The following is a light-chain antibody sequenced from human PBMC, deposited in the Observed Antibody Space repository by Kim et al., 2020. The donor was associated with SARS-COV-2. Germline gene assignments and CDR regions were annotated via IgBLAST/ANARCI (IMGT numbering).Light chain of an antibody. Sequence: SYELTQPPSVSVAPGKTARITCGGNNIGSNSVHWYQQKPDQAPVLVIYYDSDRPSGIPERFSGSNSGNTAALTISRVEAGDEADYYCQVWDSSSDQYVFGTGTKVTVL. J-gene: IGLJ1*01. CDR3: QVWDSSSDQYV. CDR2: YDS. CDR1: NIGSNS. V-gene: IGLV3-21*04.